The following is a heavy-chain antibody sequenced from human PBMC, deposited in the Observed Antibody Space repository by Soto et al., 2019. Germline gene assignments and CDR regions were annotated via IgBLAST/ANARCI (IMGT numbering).Heavy chain of an antibody. V-gene: IGHV4-4*07. CDR3: VRGRSYSVYDF. D-gene: IGHD5-12*01. CDR1: GGSISGHS. J-gene: IGHJ4*02. Sequence: SETLSLTCTVSGGSISGHSWVWIRQPAGKGLEWIGHIYPSGSTSYNPSLRSRVTMSLDTSSNQIFLNLTSVTAADTAVFYCVRGRSYSVYDFWGPGTLVTVSS. CDR2: IYPSGST.